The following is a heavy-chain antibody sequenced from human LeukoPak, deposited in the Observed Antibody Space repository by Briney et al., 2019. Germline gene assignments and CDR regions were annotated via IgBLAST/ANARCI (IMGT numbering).Heavy chain of an antibody. J-gene: IGHJ4*02. CDR2: IYYSGST. V-gene: IGHV4-61*01. CDR1: GGSISSSSYY. D-gene: IGHD6-13*01. CDR3: ARSSSWYYFDY. Sequence: ASETLSLTCTVSGGSISSSSYYWSWIRQPPGKGLEWIGYIYYSGSTNYNPSLKSRVTISVDTSKNQFSLKLSSVTAADTAVYYCARSSSWYYFDYWGQGTLVTVSS.